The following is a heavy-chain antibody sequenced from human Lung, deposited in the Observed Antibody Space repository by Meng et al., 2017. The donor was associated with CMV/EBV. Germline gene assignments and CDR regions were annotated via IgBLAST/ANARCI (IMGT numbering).Heavy chain of an antibody. Sequence: SXAASGFTFSSYWMSWVRQAPGKGLEGVANIKQDGSEKYYVDSVKGRFTISRDNAKNSLYLQMNSLRAEDTAVYYCARDRGRYGMDVWGQGNTVNGAS. CDR2: IKQDGSEK. J-gene: IGHJ6*02. CDR1: GFTFSSYW. V-gene: IGHV3-7*01. CDR3: ARDRGRYGMDV.